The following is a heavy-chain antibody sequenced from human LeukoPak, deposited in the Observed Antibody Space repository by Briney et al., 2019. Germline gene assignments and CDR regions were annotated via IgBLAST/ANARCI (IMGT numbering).Heavy chain of an antibody. V-gene: IGHV1-2*02. J-gene: IGHJ4*02. D-gene: IGHD2-2*02. CDR3: ARVPMPAAIRYFDY. CDR1: GYTFTGYY. Sequence: ASVKVSCKASGYTFTGYYMHWVRQAPGQGLEWMGWIKPNSGGTNYAQKLQGRVTMTRDTSISTAYMELSRLRSDDTAVYYCARVPMPAAIRYFDYWGQGTLVTVSS. CDR2: IKPNSGGT.